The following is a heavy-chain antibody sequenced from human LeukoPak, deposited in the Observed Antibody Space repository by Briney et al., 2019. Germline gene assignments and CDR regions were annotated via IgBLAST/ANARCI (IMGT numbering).Heavy chain of an antibody. CDR1: GFTFSNYG. J-gene: IGHJ4*02. V-gene: IGHV3-33*05. Sequence: GRSLRLSCAASGFTFSNYGMHWVRQAPGKGLEWVALISYDASNTYYADSVKGRFTISRDNSKNTLYLQMNSLRAEDTALYYCARAAMARGVDYFDYWGQGTLVTVSS. D-gene: IGHD3-10*01. CDR2: ISYDASNT. CDR3: ARAAMARGVDYFDY.